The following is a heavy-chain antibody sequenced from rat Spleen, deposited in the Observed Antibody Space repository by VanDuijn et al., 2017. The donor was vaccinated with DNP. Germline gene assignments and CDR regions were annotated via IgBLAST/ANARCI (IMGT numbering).Heavy chain of an antibody. D-gene: IGHD1-4*01. V-gene: IGHV5-29*01. CDR3: ATHSHPGITEYYYAMDA. CDR1: GFTFSSYW. CDR2: ISYDGGGT. Sequence: EVQLVETGGGLVQPGRSLKLSCVASGFTFSSYWMFWVRQAPGKGLEWVATISYDGGGTFYRDSVKGRFTISRDNAKSTLYLQMDSLRSEDTATFYCATHSHPGITEYYYAMDAWGQGTSVTVSS. J-gene: IGHJ4*01.